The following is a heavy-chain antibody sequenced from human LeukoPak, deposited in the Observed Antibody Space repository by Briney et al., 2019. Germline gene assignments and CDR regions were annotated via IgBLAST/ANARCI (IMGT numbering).Heavy chain of an antibody. J-gene: IGHJ6*02. V-gene: IGHV3-30-3*01. CDR1: GFTFSDYY. Sequence: GGSLRLSCAASGFTFSDYYMSWIRQAPGKGLEWVAVISYDGSNKYYADSVKGRFTISRDNSKNTLYLQMNSLRAEDTAVYYCARDHHGMDVWGQGTTVTVSS. CDR3: ARDHHGMDV. CDR2: ISYDGSNK.